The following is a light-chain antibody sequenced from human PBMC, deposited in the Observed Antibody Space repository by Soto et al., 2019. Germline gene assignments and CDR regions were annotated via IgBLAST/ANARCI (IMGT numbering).Light chain of an antibody. V-gene: IGKV3-15*01. Sequence: EMVMTQSPATLSVSPGERATLSCRASQSVSSNLAWYQQKPGQAPRLLIYGASTRATGIPARFGGSGSGTEFTLTISSLQSEDFAVYYCQQLDSYPRTFGPGTKVDIK. CDR1: QSVSSN. CDR2: GAS. J-gene: IGKJ3*01. CDR3: QQLDSYPRT.